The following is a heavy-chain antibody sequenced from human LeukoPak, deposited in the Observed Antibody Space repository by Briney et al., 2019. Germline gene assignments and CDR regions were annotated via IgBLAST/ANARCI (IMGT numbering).Heavy chain of an antibody. V-gene: IGHV4-30-4*08. CDR3: ARGVIFDQAYFFDY. D-gene: IGHD2-21*01. CDR2: IYYSGST. J-gene: IGHJ4*02. Sequence: PSETLSLTCAVYGGSFSGYYWSWIRQPPGKGLEWIGYIYYSGSTYYNPSLKSRVTISVDTSKNQFSLKLSSVTAADTAVYYCARGVIFDQAYFFDYWGQGTLVTVSS. CDR1: GGSFSGYY.